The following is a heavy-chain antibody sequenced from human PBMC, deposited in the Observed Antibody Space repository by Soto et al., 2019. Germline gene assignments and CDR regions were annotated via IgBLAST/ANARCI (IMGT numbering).Heavy chain of an antibody. Sequence: EVQLLESGGGLVQPGGSLRLSFEPSDSPFSNYVMNWVRQPPGKGLEWVSTISYSADKTFYADSWKGRFTISRDNSRDTLFLQMNSLRADDAAVYYCARRARTATTNWGAFDIWGQGTMVTVSS. CDR3: ARRARTATTNWGAFDI. CDR2: ISYSADKT. CDR1: DSPFSNYV. J-gene: IGHJ3*02. V-gene: IGHV3-23*01. D-gene: IGHD1-7*01.